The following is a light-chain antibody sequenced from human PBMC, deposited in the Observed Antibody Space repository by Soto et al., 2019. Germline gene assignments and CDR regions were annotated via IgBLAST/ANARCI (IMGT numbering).Light chain of an antibody. CDR3: QQYYSHST. J-gene: IGKJ1*01. Sequence: DIQMTQAPSTMSASVGDRVTITCRASQSIRTWLAWYQQKPGKAPNLLIYTASSLESGVPSRFSGSGSATEFTLTIRSLQPDDFATYYCQQYYSHSTFGQGNKL. CDR2: TAS. CDR1: QSIRTW. V-gene: IGKV1-5*03.